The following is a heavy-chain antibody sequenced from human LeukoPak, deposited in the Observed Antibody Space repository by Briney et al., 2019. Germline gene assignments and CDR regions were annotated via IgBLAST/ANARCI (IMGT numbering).Heavy chain of an antibody. CDR1: GFTFSNYW. CDR3: ARETPRRGETRDGYR. CDR2: IKQDGSET. Sequence: GGSLRLSCAASGFTFSNYWMNWVRQAPGKGLECLANIKQDGSETYYADPVKGRFTISRDNAKNSLYLQMNSPRAEDTAVYYCARETPRRGETRDGYRWGQGTLVTVSS. V-gene: IGHV3-7*01. D-gene: IGHD5-24*01. J-gene: IGHJ4*02.